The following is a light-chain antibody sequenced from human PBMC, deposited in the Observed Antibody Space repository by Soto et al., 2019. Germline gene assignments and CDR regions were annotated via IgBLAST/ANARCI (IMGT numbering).Light chain of an antibody. CDR1: QSLVYSDGHTY. V-gene: IGKV2-30*01. CDR2: EVS. Sequence: DVVMTQSPLSLPVTLGQPASISCRSSQSLVYSDGHTYLNWFQQRPGQSPRRLFYEVSNRDSGVPDRFSGSGSGTDFIQKISRVEAEDFGVYYYMQVTLWARVFGQGTKPEMK. CDR3: MQVTLWARV. J-gene: IGKJ2*01.